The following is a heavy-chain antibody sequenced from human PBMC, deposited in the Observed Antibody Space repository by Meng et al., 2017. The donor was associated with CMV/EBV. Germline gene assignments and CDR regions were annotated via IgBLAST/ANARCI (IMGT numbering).Heavy chain of an antibody. V-gene: IGHV4-4*02. CDR1: ISSSNG. J-gene: IGHJ4*02. CDR3: AGAAYDFWSGYQPRYFDY. D-gene: IGHD3-3*01. Sequence: ISSSNGCSWARQTQGKGLECIGEIYHSGSTIYNPSLKSRVTISVDKSKNQFSLKLSSVTAADTAVYYCAGAAYDFWSGYQPRYFDYWGQGTLVTVSS. CDR2: IYHSGST.